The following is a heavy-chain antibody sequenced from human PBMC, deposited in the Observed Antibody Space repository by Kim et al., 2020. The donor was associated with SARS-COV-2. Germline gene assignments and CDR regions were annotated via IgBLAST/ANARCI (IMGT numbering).Heavy chain of an antibody. CDR3: ARDPDSGYDWGPFDY. CDR2: INAGNGNT. D-gene: IGHD5-12*01. V-gene: IGHV1-3*01. J-gene: IGHJ4*02. Sequence: ASVKVSCKASGYTFTSYAMHWVRQAPGQRLEWMGWINAGNGNTKYSQKFQGRVTITRDTSASTAYMELSSLRSEDTAVYYCARDPDSGYDWGPFDYWGQGTLVTVSS. CDR1: GYTFTSYA.